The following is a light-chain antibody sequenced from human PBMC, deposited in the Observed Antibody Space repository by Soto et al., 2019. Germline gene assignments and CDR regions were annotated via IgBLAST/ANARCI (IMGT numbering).Light chain of an antibody. Sequence: QLVLTQSPSASASLGASVKLTCTLISGHSSYAIAWHQQQPEKGPRFLMKVNSDGSHSKGDGIPDRFSGSSSGAERYLTISILQSEDEADYYCQTWATGINWVFGGGTKLTVL. CDR1: SGHSSYA. CDR3: QTWATGINWV. V-gene: IGLV4-69*02. J-gene: IGLJ3*02. CDR2: VNSDGSH.